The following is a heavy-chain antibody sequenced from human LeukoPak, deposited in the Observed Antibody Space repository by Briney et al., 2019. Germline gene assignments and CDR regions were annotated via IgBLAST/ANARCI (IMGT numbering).Heavy chain of an antibody. CDR1: GGTFSSYA. CDR3: AREGRDSSSWPFYYYYYGMDV. D-gene: IGHD6-13*01. CDR2: IIPIFGTA. Sequence: GSSVKVSCKASGGTFSSYAISWVRQAPGQGLEWMGGIIPIFGTANYAQKFQGRVTITADESTSTAYMELSSLRSDDTAVYYCAREGRDSSSWPFYYYYYGMDVWGQGTTVTVSS. J-gene: IGHJ6*02. V-gene: IGHV1-69*01.